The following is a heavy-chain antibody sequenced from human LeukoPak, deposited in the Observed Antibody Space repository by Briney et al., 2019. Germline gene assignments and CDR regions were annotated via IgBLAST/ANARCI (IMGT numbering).Heavy chain of an antibody. CDR1: GGSLSNYY. CDR3: ARGLGYCSSTSCYAGYGQYYYMDV. CDR2: INHSGST. D-gene: IGHD2-2*01. Sequence: SETLSPTCTVSGGSLSNYYWSWIRQPPGKGLEWIGEINHSGSTNYNPSLKSRVTISVDTSKNQFSLKLSSVTAADTAVYYCARGLGYCSSTSCYAGYGQYYYMDVWGKGTTVTISS. J-gene: IGHJ6*03. V-gene: IGHV4-34*01.